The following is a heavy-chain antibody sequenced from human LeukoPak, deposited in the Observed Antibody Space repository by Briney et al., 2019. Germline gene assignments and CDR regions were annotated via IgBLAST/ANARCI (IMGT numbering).Heavy chain of an antibody. D-gene: IGHD6-19*01. CDR2: IYYSGGT. CDR1: GGSISSSSYY. V-gene: IGHV4-39*01. CDR3: ARHSIAVADRYFDY. J-gene: IGHJ4*02. Sequence: PSETLSPTCTVSGGSISSSSYYWGWIRQPPGKGPEWIGSIYYSGGTYYNPSLKSRVTISVDTSKNQFSLKVSSVTAADTAVYYCARHSIAVADRYFDYWGQGTLVTVSS.